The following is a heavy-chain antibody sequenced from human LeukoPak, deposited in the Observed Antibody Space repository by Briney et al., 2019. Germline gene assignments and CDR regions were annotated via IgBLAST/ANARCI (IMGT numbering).Heavy chain of an antibody. CDR2: VNHSGST. J-gene: IGHJ2*01. Sequence: ASETLSLTCAVYGGSFSGYYWSWIRQPPGKGLEWIGEVNHSGSTNYNPSLKSRVTISVDTSKNQFSLRLSSVTAADTAVYYCARVLEGSSGQHWYFDLWGRGTLVTVSS. CDR3: ARVLEGSSGQHWYFDL. D-gene: IGHD6-19*01. CDR1: GGSFSGYY. V-gene: IGHV4-34*01.